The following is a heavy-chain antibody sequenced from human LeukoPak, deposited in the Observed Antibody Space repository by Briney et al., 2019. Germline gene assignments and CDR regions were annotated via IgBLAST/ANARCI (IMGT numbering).Heavy chain of an antibody. CDR1: GFTFSSYW. CDR2: IKQDGSEK. J-gene: IGHJ4*02. D-gene: IGHD3-9*01. V-gene: IGHV3-7*01. Sequence: GGSLRLSCAASGFTFSSYWMSWVRQAPGKGLEWVADIKQDGSEKYYVDSVKGRFTISRDNAKNSLYLQMNSLRAEDTAVYYCAGERRYYDILTGYFLYYFDYWGQGTLVTVSS. CDR3: AGERRYYDILTGYFLYYFDY.